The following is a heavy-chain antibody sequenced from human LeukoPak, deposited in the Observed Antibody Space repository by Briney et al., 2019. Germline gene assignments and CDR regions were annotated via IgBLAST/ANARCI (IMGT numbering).Heavy chain of an antibody. V-gene: IGHV3-7*01. Sequence: HPGRSLRLSCAASGFTFTRHWMTWVRQDPGNGLQSLSKIKRDGREKYYVDSVKGRFTISKDNSKNTLYLQMNSLRAEDTAVYYCAKAMVRGVIITFFDYWAREPWSPSPQ. J-gene: IGHJ4*02. CDR2: IKRDGREK. D-gene: IGHD3-10*01. CDR1: GFTFTRHW. CDR3: AKAMVRGVIITFFDY.